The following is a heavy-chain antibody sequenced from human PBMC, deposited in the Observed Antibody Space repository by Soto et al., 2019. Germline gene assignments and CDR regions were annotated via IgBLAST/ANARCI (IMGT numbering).Heavy chain of an antibody. D-gene: IGHD3-10*01. CDR1: GFTFSSYG. Sequence: PGGSPRLSCAASGFTFSSYGMHWVRQAPGKGLEWVAVISYDGSNKYYADSVKGRFTISRDNSKNTLYLQMNSLRAEDTAVYYCAKGRWFGELPSLSGYYGMDVWGQGTTVTVSS. CDR3: AKGRWFGELPSLSGYYGMDV. CDR2: ISYDGSNK. V-gene: IGHV3-30*18. J-gene: IGHJ6*02.